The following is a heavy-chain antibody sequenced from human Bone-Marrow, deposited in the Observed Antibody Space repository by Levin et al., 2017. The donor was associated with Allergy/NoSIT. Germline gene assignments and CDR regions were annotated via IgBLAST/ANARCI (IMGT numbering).Heavy chain of an antibody. D-gene: IGHD6-6*01. Sequence: LSLTCAASGFTFSSYAMSWVRQAPGKGLEWVSGIRGSGVGTYYADSVKGRFTISRDNSKNTPYLQMKSLRAEDTAVYYCAKDISSSWSTGDLDYWGQGTQVTVSS. J-gene: IGHJ4*02. CDR3: AKDISSSWSTGDLDY. V-gene: IGHV3-23*01. CDR2: IRGSGVGT. CDR1: GFTFSSYA.